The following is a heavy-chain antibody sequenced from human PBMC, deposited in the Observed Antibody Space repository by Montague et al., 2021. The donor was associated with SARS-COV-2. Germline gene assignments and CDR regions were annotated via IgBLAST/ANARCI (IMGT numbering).Heavy chain of an antibody. Sequence: PALGKPTQTLTLTCTFSGFSLSTSEVGVGWIRQPPGKAPEFLALIYGDDDNRYKPSLKGRLTITKVTSKNQVVLTMTNVDPVDTATYYSAHFGILRYFDPWGQGTLVTVSS. D-gene: IGHD3-9*01. CDR2: IYGDDDN. CDR3: AHFGILRYFDP. CDR1: GFSLSTSEVG. J-gene: IGHJ5*02. V-gene: IGHV2-5*02.